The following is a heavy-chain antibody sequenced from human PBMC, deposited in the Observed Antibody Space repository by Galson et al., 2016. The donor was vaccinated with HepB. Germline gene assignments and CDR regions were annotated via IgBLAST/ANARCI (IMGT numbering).Heavy chain of an antibody. J-gene: IGHJ6*02. CDR2: ICFDGSKK. CDR1: GFIFSSYC. D-gene: IGHD3-10*01. Sequence: SLRLSCAASGFIFSSYCMHWVRQSPGKGLESVAFICFDGSKKYYADSVQGRVSISRDNSKNMVFLQINNLRAEDTAVYYCARDQNSVTIIRGISAPGDHYYGLDVWGHGTTVTVSS. CDR3: ARDQNSVTIIRGISAPGDHYYGLDV. V-gene: IGHV3-33*01.